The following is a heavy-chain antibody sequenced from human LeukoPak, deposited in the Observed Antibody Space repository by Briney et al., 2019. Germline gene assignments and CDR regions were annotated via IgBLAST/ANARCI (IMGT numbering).Heavy chain of an antibody. CDR2: IYPGDSDT. CDR3: ARGGYYYGSGSYKGGFDY. V-gene: IGHV5-51*01. D-gene: IGHD3-10*01. CDR1: GYSFTSYW. Sequence: GESLKISCKGSGYSFTSYWIGWVRQMPGKGLEWMGIIYPGDSDTRYSPSFQGQVTISADKSISTACLQWSSLKASDTAMYYCARGGYYYGSGSYKGGFDYWGQGTLVTVSS. J-gene: IGHJ4*02.